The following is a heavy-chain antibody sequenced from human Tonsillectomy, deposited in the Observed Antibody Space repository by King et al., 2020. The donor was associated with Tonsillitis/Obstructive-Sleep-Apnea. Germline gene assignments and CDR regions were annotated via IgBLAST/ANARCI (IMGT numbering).Heavy chain of an antibody. CDR1: GYTFTSYA. D-gene: IGHD3-3*01. V-gene: IGHV7-4-1*02. CDR2: INTNTGNP. J-gene: IGHJ5*02. CDR3: ARGQHVPLEWLSILENWFDP. Sequence: QLVQSGSELKKPGASVKVSCKASGYTFTSYAINWVRQAPGQGLEWMGWINTNTGNPTYAQGFTGRFVFSLDTSVSTAYLQISSLKAEDTAVYYCARGQHVPLEWLSILENWFDPWGQGTLVTVSS.